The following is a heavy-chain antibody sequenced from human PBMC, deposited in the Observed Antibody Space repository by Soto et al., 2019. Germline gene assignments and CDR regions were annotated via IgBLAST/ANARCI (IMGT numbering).Heavy chain of an antibody. Sequence: LSLTCAVYGGSFSGYYWSWIRQPPGKGLEWIGEINHSGSTNYNPSLKSRVTISVDTSKNQFSLKLSSVTAADTAVYYCARGRLGELSPNDAFDIWGQGTMVTVSS. CDR1: GGSFSGYY. V-gene: IGHV4-34*01. D-gene: IGHD3-16*02. J-gene: IGHJ3*02. CDR3: ARGRLGELSPNDAFDI. CDR2: INHSGST.